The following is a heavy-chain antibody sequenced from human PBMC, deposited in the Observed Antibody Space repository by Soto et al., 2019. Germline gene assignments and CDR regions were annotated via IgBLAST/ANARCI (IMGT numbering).Heavy chain of an antibody. CDR2: IYYSGST. CDR1: GGSISSSSYY. V-gene: IGHV4-39*01. D-gene: IGHD6-19*01. CDR3: ARHYEWLVDHFDY. J-gene: IGHJ4*02. Sequence: QLQLQESGPGLVKPSETLSLTCTVSGGSISSSSYYWGWIRQPPGKGLEWIGSIYYSGSTYYNPSLKSRVTISVDTSKNQFSLKLSSVTAADTAVYYCARHYEWLVDHFDYWGQGTLVTVSS.